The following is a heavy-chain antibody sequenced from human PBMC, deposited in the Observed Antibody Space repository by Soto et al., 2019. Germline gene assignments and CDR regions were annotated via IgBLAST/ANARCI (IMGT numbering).Heavy chain of an antibody. CDR1: GDTFTDYY. Sequence: QVQLMQSGAEVKKPGASVKVSCKASGDTFTDYYIHWVRQAPGQGLEWMGTVNPSGGHTTYAQHCLGRVTMTRDTSPSTLYMELTSLTSDDTAVYYCARGGHVVVVTAALDYWGQGTLVTVSS. J-gene: IGHJ4*02. CDR2: VNPSGGHT. V-gene: IGHV1-46*01. CDR3: ARGGHVVVVTAALDY. D-gene: IGHD2-21*02.